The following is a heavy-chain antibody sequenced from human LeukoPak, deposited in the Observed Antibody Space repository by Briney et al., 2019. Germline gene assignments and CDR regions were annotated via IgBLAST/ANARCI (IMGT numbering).Heavy chain of an antibody. Sequence: PGGSLRLSCAASGFTFSSYAMHWVRQAPGKGLEWVAVISYDGSNKYYADSVKGRFTISRDNSKNTLYLQMNSLRAEDTAVYYCARDQGQYYYGSSGYYYTYHALCYWGQGTLVTVSS. J-gene: IGHJ4*02. CDR3: ARDQGQYYYGSSGYYYTYHALCY. D-gene: IGHD3-22*01. CDR1: GFTFSSYA. CDR2: ISYDGSNK. V-gene: IGHV3-30*04.